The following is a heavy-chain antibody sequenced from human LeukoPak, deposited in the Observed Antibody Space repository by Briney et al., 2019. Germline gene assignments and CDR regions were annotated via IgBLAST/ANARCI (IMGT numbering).Heavy chain of an antibody. CDR3: ARVYDGPAAAYYFDY. J-gene: IGHJ4*02. CDR2: ISAYTGNT. V-gene: IGHV1-18*01. D-gene: IGHD6-13*01. CDR1: GYTFTSYG. Sequence: ASVKVSCKASGYTFTSYGISWVRQVPGQGLEWMGWISAYTGNTNYAQNLQGRVTMTTDTSTRKAYMDLRRLRSDDTAVYYCARVYDGPAAAYYFDYWGQGTLVTVSS.